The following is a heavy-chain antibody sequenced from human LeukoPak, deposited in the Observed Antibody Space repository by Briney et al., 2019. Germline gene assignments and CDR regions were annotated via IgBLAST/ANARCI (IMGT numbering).Heavy chain of an antibody. D-gene: IGHD3-22*01. CDR1: GFTVSSNY. CDR2: IYSGGST. CDR3: ARDEQSLYYDSSGY. V-gene: IGHV3-53*01. J-gene: IGHJ4*02. Sequence: GGSLRLSCAASGFTVSSNYMSWVRQAPGKGLEWVSVIYSGGSTYYADSVKGRFTISRDNAKNSLYLQMNSLRAEDTAVYYCARDEQSLYYDSSGYWGQGTLVTVSS.